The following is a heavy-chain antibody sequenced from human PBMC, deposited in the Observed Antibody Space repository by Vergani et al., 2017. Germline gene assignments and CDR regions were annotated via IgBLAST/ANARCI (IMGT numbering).Heavy chain of an antibody. J-gene: IGHJ5*02. Sequence: QVQLVESGGGLVKPGGSLRLSCAASGFTFSDYYMSWIRQAPGKGRGWGSYISSSSTYTDYTDSVKGRFTISRDNAKNSLYLQMNSLRAEYTAVYYCARYSALGTPEDWFDPWGQGTLVTVSS. D-gene: IGHD1-26*01. CDR2: ISSSSTYT. V-gene: IGHV3-11*06. CDR3: ARYSALGTPEDWFDP. CDR1: GFTFSDYY.